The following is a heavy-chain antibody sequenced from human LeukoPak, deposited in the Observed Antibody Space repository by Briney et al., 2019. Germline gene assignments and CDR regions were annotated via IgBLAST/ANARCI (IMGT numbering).Heavy chain of an antibody. Sequence: PSETLSLTCTVSDDSISDYYRGWVRQPPGKGLEWIGEIYHSGSTNYNPSLKSRVTISVDKSKNQFSLKLSSVTAADTAVYYCALVPVDHYFDYWGQGTLVTVSS. CDR1: DDSISDYY. V-gene: IGHV4-34*01. CDR3: ALVPVDHYFDY. J-gene: IGHJ4*02. CDR2: IYHSGST. D-gene: IGHD2-2*01.